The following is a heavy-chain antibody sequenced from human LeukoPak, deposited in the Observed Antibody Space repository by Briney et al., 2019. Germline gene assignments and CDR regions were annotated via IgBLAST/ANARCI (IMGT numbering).Heavy chain of an antibody. V-gene: IGHV1-2*02. J-gene: IGHJ4*02. CDR1: GYTFTGYH. CDR3: ASLTTMTMFDY. Sequence: ASVKVSCKASGYTFTGYHIHWVRQAPGQGLEWMGWINPNSGGTNYAQKFQGRVTMTRDTSISTAYMDLSRLRSDDTAVYYCASLTTMTMFDYWGQGTLVTVSS. CDR2: INPNSGGT. D-gene: IGHD4-17*01.